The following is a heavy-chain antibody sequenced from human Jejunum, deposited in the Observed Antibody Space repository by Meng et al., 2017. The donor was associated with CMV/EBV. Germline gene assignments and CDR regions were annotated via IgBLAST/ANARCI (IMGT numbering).Heavy chain of an antibody. D-gene: IGHD4-17*01. CDR1: GFIFSGYW. CDR2: IKFDGTTT. J-gene: IGHJ4*02. V-gene: IGHV3-74*01. Sequence: EVSVVGFGGALVTRGVSLGLSFAASGFIFSGYWMHWVRQVPGKGLVWVSYIKFDGTTTYYADSVKGRFTISRDNAKNTLYLQMNDLRVEDTGLYYCARGPGDLGQGTLVIVSS. CDR3: ARGPGD.